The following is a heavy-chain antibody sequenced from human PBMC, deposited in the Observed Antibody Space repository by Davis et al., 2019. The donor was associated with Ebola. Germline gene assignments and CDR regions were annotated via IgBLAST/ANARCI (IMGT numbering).Heavy chain of an antibody. CDR2: FSAYNGNT. J-gene: IGHJ4*02. D-gene: IGHD6-13*01. CDR1: GCTFTSYG. Sequence: AASVKVSCKASGCTFTSYGISCVRLPPGQGLEWMGWFSAYNGNTYYAQKLQGRVTMTTDTSTSTAYMELRRLRSDDTAVYYCARASGIAEAGTGYWGQGTLVTVSS. V-gene: IGHV1-18*01. CDR3: ARASGIAEAGTGY.